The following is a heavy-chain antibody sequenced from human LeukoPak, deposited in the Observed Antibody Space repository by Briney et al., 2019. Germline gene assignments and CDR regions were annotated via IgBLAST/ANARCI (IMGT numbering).Heavy chain of an antibody. Sequence: GSSVKVSCKASGGTFSSYAISWVRQAPGQGLEWMGGIIPIFGTANYAQKFQGRVTITTDESTSTAYMELSSLRSEDTAVYYCARVVVVPAAIRQQRYNWFDPWGQGTLVTVSS. CDR1: GGTFSSYA. CDR3: ARVVVVPAAIRQQRYNWFDP. V-gene: IGHV1-69*05. D-gene: IGHD2-2*02. J-gene: IGHJ5*02. CDR2: IIPIFGTA.